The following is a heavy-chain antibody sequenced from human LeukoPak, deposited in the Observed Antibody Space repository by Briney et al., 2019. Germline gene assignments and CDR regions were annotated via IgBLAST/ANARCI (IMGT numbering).Heavy chain of an antibody. CDR2: ISSSGTTI. CDR1: GFTFSDYE. CDR3: ARDPSYYYGSGNYRHYYGMDV. D-gene: IGHD3-10*01. J-gene: IGHJ6*02. V-gene: IGHV3-48*03. Sequence: GGSLRLSCAASGFTFSDYEMNWVRQAPGKGLEWVSYISSSGTTIYYGDSEKGRFTISRDNAKNSLYLQMNSLTDEDTAVYYCARDPSYYYGSGNYRHYYGMDVWGQGTTVTVSS.